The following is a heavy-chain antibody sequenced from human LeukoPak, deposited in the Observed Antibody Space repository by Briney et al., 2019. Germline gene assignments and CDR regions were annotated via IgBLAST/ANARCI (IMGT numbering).Heavy chain of an antibody. Sequence: PSETLSLTCTVSGGSISSGSYYWSWIRQPPGKGLEWIGYMYYSGSPNYNPSLKSRVTTSVDPSKNQFSLKLSSVTAADTAVYYCARVPRTKYDSSGPYYFDYWGQGTLVTVSP. CDR2: MYYSGSP. V-gene: IGHV4-61*01. D-gene: IGHD3-22*01. CDR3: ARVPRTKYDSSGPYYFDY. J-gene: IGHJ4*02. CDR1: GGSISSGSYY.